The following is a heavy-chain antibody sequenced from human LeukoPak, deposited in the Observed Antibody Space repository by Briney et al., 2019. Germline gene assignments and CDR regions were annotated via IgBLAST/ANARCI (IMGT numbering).Heavy chain of an antibody. Sequence: GGSLRLSCAASGFTFDDYAMHWVRQAPGKGLEWVSLITWDGDSTYYADSVKGRFTISRDDSKNSLYLQMNSLRSEDTALYYCAKDIHVGSNSVLDSWGQGTLVTVPS. CDR2: ITWDGDST. CDR1: GFTFDDYA. D-gene: IGHD6-13*01. V-gene: IGHV3-43*01. CDR3: AKDIHVGSNSVLDS. J-gene: IGHJ4*02.